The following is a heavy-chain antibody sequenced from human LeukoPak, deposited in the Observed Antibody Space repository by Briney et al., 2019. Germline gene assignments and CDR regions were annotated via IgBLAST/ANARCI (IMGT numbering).Heavy chain of an antibody. V-gene: IGHV4-31*03. J-gene: IGHJ5*02. CDR3: ARDSWFRESDSGWFDP. D-gene: IGHD3-10*01. CDR2: IYYSGST. Sequence: SETLSLTCTVSGGSISSGGYYWSWIRQHPGKGLEWIGYIYYSGSTYYNPSLKSRVTISVDTSKNQFSLKLSSVTAADTAVYYCARDSWFRESDSGWFDPWGQGTLVTVSS. CDR1: GGSISSGGYY.